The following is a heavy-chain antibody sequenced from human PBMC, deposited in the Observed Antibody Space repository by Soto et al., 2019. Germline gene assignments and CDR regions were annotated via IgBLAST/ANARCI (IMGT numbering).Heavy chain of an antibody. D-gene: IGHD3-22*01. CDR1: GFTFRNYG. Sequence: LRLSCAASGFTFRNYGMNWVRQAPGKGLEWVSYIGIGSSTKYYADSVKGRFTISRDNAKNSLYLQMNSLRAEDTAVYYCARDQLYYNDISGRPLNSFD. V-gene: IGHV3-48*01. CDR3: ARDQLYYNDISGRPLNSFD. CDR2: IGIGSSTK. J-gene: IGHJ3*01.